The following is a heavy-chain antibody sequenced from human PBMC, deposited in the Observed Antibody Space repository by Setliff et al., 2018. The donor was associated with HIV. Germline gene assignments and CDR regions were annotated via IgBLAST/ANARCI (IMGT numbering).Heavy chain of an antibody. Sequence: VKVSCKASGYRFTGFAIHWVRQAPGQRFEWMGWINAGTGNTKYSQKFQDRVTISRDIHANTAYMELSSLRSEDTAIYYCARSLRKYSYGSPDYWGPGTLVTVSS. V-gene: IGHV1-3*01. CDR3: ARSLRKYSYGSPDY. J-gene: IGHJ4*02. CDR2: INAGTGNT. D-gene: IGHD5-18*01. CDR1: GYRFTGFA.